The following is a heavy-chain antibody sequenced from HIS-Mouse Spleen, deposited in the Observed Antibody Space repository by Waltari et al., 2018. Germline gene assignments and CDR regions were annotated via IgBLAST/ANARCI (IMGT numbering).Heavy chain of an antibody. J-gene: IGHJ2*01. CDR1: CGSISSSSYY. CDR2: IYYSGST. CDR3: AREIPYSSSWYDWYFDL. V-gene: IGHV4-39*07. Sequence: QLQLQESGPGLVQPSETLSLTCTVSCGSISSSSYYRGWVRQPPGKGLEWIGSIYYSGSTYYNPSLKSRVTISVDTSKNQFSLKLSSVTAADTAVYYCAREIPYSSSWYDWYFDLWGRGTLVTVSS. D-gene: IGHD6-13*01.